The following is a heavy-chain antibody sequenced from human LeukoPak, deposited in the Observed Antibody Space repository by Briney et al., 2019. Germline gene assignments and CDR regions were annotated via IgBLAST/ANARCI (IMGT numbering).Heavy chain of an antibody. J-gene: IGHJ4*02. D-gene: IGHD6-19*01. CDR1: GYTFTSYD. Sequence: ASVKVSCKASGYTFTSYDINWVRQATGQGLEWMGWMNPNSGNTGYAQKFQGRVTMTRNTSISTAYMELSSLRSEDTAVYYCARVVGSSGRTGFDYWGQGTLVTVSS. CDR2: MNPNSGNT. CDR3: ARVVGSSGRTGFDY. V-gene: IGHV1-8*01.